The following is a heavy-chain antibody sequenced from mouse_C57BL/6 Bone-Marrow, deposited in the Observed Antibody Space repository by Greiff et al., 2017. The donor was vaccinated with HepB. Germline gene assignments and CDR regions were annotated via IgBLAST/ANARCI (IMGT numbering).Heavy chain of an antibody. V-gene: IGHV1-26*01. D-gene: IGHD1-1*01. CDR2: INPNNGGT. CDR1: GYTFTDYY. Sequence: EVQLQQSGPELVKPGASVKISCKASGYTFTDYYMNWVKQSHGKSLEWIGDINPNNGGTSYNQKFKGKATLTVDKSSSTAYMEHRSLTSEDSAVYYCARRAVNYYGSSYVWYFDVWGTGTTVTVSS. J-gene: IGHJ1*03. CDR3: ARRAVNYYGSSYVWYFDV.